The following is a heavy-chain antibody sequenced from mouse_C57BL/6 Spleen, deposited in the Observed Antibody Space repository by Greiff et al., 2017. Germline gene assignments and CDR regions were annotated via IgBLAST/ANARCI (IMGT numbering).Heavy chain of an antibody. V-gene: IGHV1-80*01. CDR1: GYAFSSYW. J-gene: IGHJ2*01. CDR3: ASTVSPENFDY. CDR2: IYPGDGAT. D-gene: IGHD1-1*01. Sequence: VQLQQSGAELVKPGASVKISCKASGYAFSSYWMNWVKQRPGKGLEWIGQIYPGDGATNYNGQFTGKATLTSDKSSSTAYMQLSSLTSEDSAFYFCASTVSPENFDYWGQGTTLTVSS.